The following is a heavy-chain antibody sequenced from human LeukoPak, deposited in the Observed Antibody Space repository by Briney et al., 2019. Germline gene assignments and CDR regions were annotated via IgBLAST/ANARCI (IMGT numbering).Heavy chain of an antibody. CDR3: AREDAQTTGPEGLDV. CDR1: GGSISNYY. D-gene: IGHD1-1*01. J-gene: IGHJ6*02. Sequence: SETLSLTCTVSGGSISNYYWSWLRQPPGKVLEWIGYTYFSGTTNINPSLKSRVTISVDMSKNQFSLKLSSVTAADTAVYYCAREDAQTTGPEGLDVWGQGTTVIVSS. V-gene: IGHV4-59*01. CDR2: TYFSGTT.